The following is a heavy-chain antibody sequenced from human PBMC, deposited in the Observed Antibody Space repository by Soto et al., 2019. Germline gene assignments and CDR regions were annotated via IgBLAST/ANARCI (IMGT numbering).Heavy chain of an antibody. D-gene: IGHD2-21*01. CDR3: ARIENPDWAFDY. Sequence: QVQLVESGGGLVKPGGSLRLSCAASGFTFSDYYMSWIRQAPGKGLEWVSYISSSSSYTNYADSVKGRFTISRDNAKNSLYLQMNSLRAEDTAVYYCARIENPDWAFDYWGQGTLVTVSS. J-gene: IGHJ4*02. CDR2: ISSSSSYT. CDR1: GFTFSDYY. V-gene: IGHV3-11*06.